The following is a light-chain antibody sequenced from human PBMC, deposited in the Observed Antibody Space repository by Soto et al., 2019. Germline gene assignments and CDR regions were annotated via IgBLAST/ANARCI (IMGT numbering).Light chain of an antibody. J-gene: IGLJ1*01. CDR2: DVP. Sequence: QSVLTQPASVSWSPGQSITISCTGTSRDVCAYNYVSWYQQHPAKAPKLIIYDVPSRPSGVSDRFSGSKSGNTASLTISGLQSEDAADYYCSSFTLRTYVFGSGTKVTVL. CDR1: SRDVCAYNY. V-gene: IGLV2-14*03. CDR3: SSFTLRTYV.